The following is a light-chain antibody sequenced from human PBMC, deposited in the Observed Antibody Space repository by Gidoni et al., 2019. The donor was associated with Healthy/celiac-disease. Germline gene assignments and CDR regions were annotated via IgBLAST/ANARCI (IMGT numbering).Light chain of an antibody. CDR1: QSISSY. CDR3: QQSYSTPRT. Sequence: DIQMTHSPSSLSASVGDRVTITCRASQSISSYLNWYQQKPGKAPKLLIYAASNLQSGVPTRFSGSGSGTDFTLTISSLQPEDFATYYCQQSYSTPRTFGQGTKVEIK. J-gene: IGKJ1*01. CDR2: AAS. V-gene: IGKV1-39*01.